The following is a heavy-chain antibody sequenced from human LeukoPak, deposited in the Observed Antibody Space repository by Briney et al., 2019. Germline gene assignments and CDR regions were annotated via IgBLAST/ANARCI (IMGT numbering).Heavy chain of an antibody. CDR2: IIPILGIA. D-gene: IGHD3-22*01. Sequence: GASVTVSCKASGGTFSSYAISWVRQAPGQGLEWMGRIIPILGIANYAQKFQGRVTITADKSTSTAYMELSSLRSEDTAVYYCARGTYDSSGYSLGGWGQGTLVTVSS. J-gene: IGHJ4*02. CDR1: GGTFSSYA. V-gene: IGHV1-69*04. CDR3: ARGTYDSSGYSLGG.